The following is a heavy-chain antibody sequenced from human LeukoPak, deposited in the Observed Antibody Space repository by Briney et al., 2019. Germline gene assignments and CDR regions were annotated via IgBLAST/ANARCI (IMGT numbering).Heavy chain of an antibody. CDR1: VDSMSSGFF. V-gene: IGHV4-38-2*02. J-gene: IGHJ5*02. CDR2: VYRTGNT. Sequence: SDTLSLTCTVSVDSMSSGFFWGWIRQSPDKGLEWIGSVYRTGNTYYEASLKSRVTISVDTSRNQFSLELRSVTAADTAIYYCARDKDLPPPPGIGAGPRLTWFDPWGQGTRVTVSS. D-gene: IGHD6-13*01. CDR3: ARDKDLPPPPGIGAGPRLTWFDP.